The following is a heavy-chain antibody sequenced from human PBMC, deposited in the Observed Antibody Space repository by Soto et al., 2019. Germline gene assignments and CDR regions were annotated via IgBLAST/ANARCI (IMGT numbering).Heavy chain of an antibody. CDR3: ARLGKHYQSLDP. V-gene: IGHV4-34*01. CDR1: GGPFSGYY. Sequence: PSETLSLTCAAYGGPFSGYYLSWIRQPPGKGLEWVGEIHHSGSTNYNPSLKSRVTISVDTSKNQFSLKLSSVTAADTAVYYCARLGKHYQSLDPWGPGTLVT. CDR2: IHHSGST. J-gene: IGHJ5*02. D-gene: IGHD2-2*01.